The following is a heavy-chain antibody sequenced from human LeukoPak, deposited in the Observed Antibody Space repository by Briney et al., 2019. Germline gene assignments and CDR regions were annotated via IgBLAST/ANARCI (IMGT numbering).Heavy chain of an antibody. D-gene: IGHD2-15*01. Sequence: GGSLRLPCAASGFTFSIYGMNWVPQAPGEGREWGASISSDATKIYYTDSVRGRFTISRDNAKNSLYLQMNSLILEDTAVYYCARDGSGSGDYWGQGTLVTVSS. V-gene: IGHV3-21*01. CDR1: GFTFSIYG. CDR2: ISSDATKI. J-gene: IGHJ4*02. CDR3: ARDGSGSGDY.